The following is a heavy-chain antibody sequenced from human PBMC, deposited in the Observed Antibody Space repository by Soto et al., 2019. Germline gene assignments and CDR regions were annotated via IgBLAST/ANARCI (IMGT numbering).Heavy chain of an antibody. Sequence: SGPTLVNPTQTLTLTCTFSGFSLSTSGMCASWIRQPPGKALEWLALIDWDDDKYYSTSLKTRLTISKDTPKNQVVLTMTNMDPVDTATYYCARIRAAAGEFYYYCYGMDVWGQGTTVTVSS. D-gene: IGHD6-13*01. CDR2: IDWDDDK. CDR3: ARIRAAAGEFYYYCYGMDV. CDR1: GFSLSTSGMC. V-gene: IGHV2-70*01. J-gene: IGHJ6*02.